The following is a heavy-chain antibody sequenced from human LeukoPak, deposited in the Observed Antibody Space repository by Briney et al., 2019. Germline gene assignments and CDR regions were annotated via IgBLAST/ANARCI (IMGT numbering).Heavy chain of an antibody. CDR1: GYTFTGYY. V-gene: IGHV1-2*02. J-gene: IGHJ4*02. Sequence: ASVKVSCKASGYTFTGYYMHWVRQAPGQGLEWMGRIDPNGGGTNYAQKFQGRVTMTRDTSITTVYMELSRLRSDDTAVYYCARLNGNHFDYWGQGTLVTVSS. CDR2: IDPNGGGT. D-gene: IGHD1-14*01. CDR3: ARLNGNHFDY.